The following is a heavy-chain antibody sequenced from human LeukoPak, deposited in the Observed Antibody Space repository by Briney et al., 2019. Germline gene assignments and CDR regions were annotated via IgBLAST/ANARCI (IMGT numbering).Heavy chain of an antibody. CDR1: GYTFTSYY. Sequence: ASVKVSCKASGYTFTSYYMHWVRQAPGQGLEWMGIINPSGGSTSYAQKFQGRVTMTRDTSTSTVYMELSSLRSEDTAVYYCARGGTTITMVRGVITGMDVWGQGTTVTVSS. V-gene: IGHV1-46*01. J-gene: IGHJ6*02. CDR3: ARGGTTITMVRGVITGMDV. CDR2: INPSGGST. D-gene: IGHD3-10*01.